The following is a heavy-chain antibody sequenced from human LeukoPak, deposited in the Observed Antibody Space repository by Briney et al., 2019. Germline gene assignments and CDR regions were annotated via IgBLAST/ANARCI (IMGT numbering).Heavy chain of an antibody. CDR2: ISSSSSTI. D-gene: IGHD3-10*01. V-gene: IGHV3-48*01. Sequence: QAGGSLRLSCAASGFTFSSYSMTWVRQAPGKGLEWVSYISSSSSTIYYADSVKGRITISRDNAKNSLYLQMNSLRAEDTAVYYCARDDGYYYGSGSYSSLDYWGQGTLVTVSS. J-gene: IGHJ4*02. CDR3: ARDDGYYYGSGSYSSLDY. CDR1: GFTFSSYS.